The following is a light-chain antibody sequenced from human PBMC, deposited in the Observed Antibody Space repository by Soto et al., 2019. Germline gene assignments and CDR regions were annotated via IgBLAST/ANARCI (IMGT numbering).Light chain of an antibody. CDR2: EVS. CDR3: SSSTSSSPRV. CDR1: SSDVGGHNY. V-gene: IGLV2-14*01. J-gene: IGLJ3*02. Sequence: QSALTQPASVSGSPGQSITISCTGTSSDVGGHNYVSWYQQHPGKAPKLMIYEVSNRPSGVSNRFSGSKSGNTASLTISGLQAEDEADYYCSSSTSSSPRVFGGGTKVTVL.